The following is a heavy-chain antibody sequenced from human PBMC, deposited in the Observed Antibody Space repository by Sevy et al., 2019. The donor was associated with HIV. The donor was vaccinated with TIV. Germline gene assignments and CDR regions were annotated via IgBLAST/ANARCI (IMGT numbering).Heavy chain of an antibody. Sequence: GGSLRLSCAASGFTFSTYAMNWVRQAPGKGLEWVSSISGSGRSTYYADSVEGRFTISRHNSKNRLYLQMNSLRADDTAVYYCVKGYCSGGSCPRDYYYYGMDVWGQGTTVTVSS. D-gene: IGHD2-15*01. CDR1: GFTFSTYA. CDR3: VKGYCSGGSCPRDYYYYGMDV. J-gene: IGHJ6*02. V-gene: IGHV3-23*01. CDR2: ISGSGRST.